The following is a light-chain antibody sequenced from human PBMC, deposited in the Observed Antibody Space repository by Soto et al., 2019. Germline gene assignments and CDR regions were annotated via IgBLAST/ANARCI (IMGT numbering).Light chain of an antibody. CDR1: QSVSSSY. CDR3: QQYGSSPRT. CDR2: DAS. J-gene: IGKJ1*01. V-gene: IGKV3-20*01. Sequence: EVVLSQSPGSPSLSPGESATLSCRASQSVSSSYLAWYQQKPGQAPRLLIYDASSRATGIPDRFSGSGSGTDFTLTISRLEPEDFAVYYCQQYGSSPRTFGQGTKVDNK.